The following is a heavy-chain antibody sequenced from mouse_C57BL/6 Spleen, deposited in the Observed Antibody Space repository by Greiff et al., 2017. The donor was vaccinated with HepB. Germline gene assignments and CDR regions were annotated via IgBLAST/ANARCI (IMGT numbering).Heavy chain of an antibody. CDR2: INPGSGGT. Sequence: QVQLKQCGAELVRPGTSVKVSCKASGYAFTNYLIEWVKQRPGQGLEWIGVINPGSGGTNYNEKFKGKATLTADKSSSTAYMQLSSLTSEDSAVYFCARGQLRLPMDYWGQGTSVTVSS. D-gene: IGHD3-2*02. J-gene: IGHJ4*01. CDR3: ARGQLRLPMDY. CDR1: GYAFTNYL. V-gene: IGHV1-54*01.